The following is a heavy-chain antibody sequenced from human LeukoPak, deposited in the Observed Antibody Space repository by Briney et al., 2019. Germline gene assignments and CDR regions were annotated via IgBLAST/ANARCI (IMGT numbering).Heavy chain of an antibody. D-gene: IGHD2-2*02. J-gene: IGHJ6*02. V-gene: IGHV3-9*01. CDR2: INWKSDII. Sequence: GGSLRLSCAASGFTFDDYAMRWVRQVPGKGLEWVSTINWKSDIIGYADSVKGRFTISRDNAKNSLYLQMNSLRADDTALYYCAKSFYTSPPAGMDVWGQGTTVTVSS. CDR3: AKSFYTSPPAGMDV. CDR1: GFTFDDYA.